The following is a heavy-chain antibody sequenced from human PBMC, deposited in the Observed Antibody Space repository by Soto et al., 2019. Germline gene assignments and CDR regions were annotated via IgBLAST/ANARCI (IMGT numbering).Heavy chain of an antibody. Sequence: EVQLVESGGGLVQPGGSLKLSCAASGFTFSGSAMHWVRQASGKGLQWVGRIGSKANSYATAYAASVKGRFTISRDDSKNTTYLQMTSLKTEDTAVYYCRGTSSGSPDYWGRGTLVTVSS. V-gene: IGHV3-73*02. CDR3: RGTSSGSPDY. D-gene: IGHD1-26*01. J-gene: IGHJ4*02. CDR1: GFTFSGSA. CDR2: IGSKANSYAT.